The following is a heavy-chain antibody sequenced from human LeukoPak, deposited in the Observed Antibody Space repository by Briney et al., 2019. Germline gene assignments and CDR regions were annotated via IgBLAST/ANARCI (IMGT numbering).Heavy chain of an antibody. CDR2: IWYDGSNK. Sequence: GGSLRLSCAASGFTFSSYGMHWVRQAPGKGLEWVAVIWYDGSNKYYADSVKGRFTISRVNSKNTLYLQMNSLRAEDTAVYYCARDKTHSYYFDYWGQGTLVTVSS. V-gene: IGHV3-33*01. CDR3: ARDKTHSYYFDY. CDR1: GFTFSSYG. J-gene: IGHJ4*02. D-gene: IGHD2-15*01.